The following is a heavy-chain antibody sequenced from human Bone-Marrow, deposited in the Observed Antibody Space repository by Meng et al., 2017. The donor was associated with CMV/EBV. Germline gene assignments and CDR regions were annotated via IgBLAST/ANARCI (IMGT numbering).Heavy chain of an antibody. Sequence: ASVKVSCKASGYTFTRYDVNWVRQATGQGLEWMGWMNPNSGDTGYAQKFQGRVTMTRNTSISTAYMALSSVRSEDTAVYYCARGSGSRGDVWGQGTTVTFSS. CDR2: MNPNSGDT. J-gene: IGHJ6*02. CDR1: GYTFTRYD. D-gene: IGHD7-27*01. CDR3: ARGSGSRGDV. V-gene: IGHV1-8*01.